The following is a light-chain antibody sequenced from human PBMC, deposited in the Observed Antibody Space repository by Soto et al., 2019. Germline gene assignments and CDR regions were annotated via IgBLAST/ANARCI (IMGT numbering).Light chain of an antibody. CDR2: DAS. V-gene: IGKV3-11*01. J-gene: IGKJ5*01. CDR1: QSVSSY. Sequence: EIVMTQSPATLSVSPGERVTLSCRASQSVSSYLAWYQQEPGQAPRLLIYDASNRATGIPARFSGSGSGTDFTLTISSLEPEDFAVYYCQQRSNWPSITFGQGTRLENK. CDR3: QQRSNWPSIT.